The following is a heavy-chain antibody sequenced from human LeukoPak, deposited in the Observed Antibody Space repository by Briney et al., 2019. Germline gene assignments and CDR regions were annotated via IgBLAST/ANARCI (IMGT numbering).Heavy chain of an antibody. CDR3: ARDQCSSTSCYKGANNWFDP. V-gene: IGHV3-48*01. J-gene: IGHJ5*02. D-gene: IGHD2-2*02. CDR1: GFTFSSYS. CDR2: ISSSSSTT. Sequence: GGSLRLSCAASGFTFSSYSMNWVRQAPGKGLEWVSYISSSSSTTYYADSVKGRFTISGDNAKNSLSLQMNSLRAEDTAVYYCARDQCSSTSCYKGANNWFDPWGQGTLVTVSS.